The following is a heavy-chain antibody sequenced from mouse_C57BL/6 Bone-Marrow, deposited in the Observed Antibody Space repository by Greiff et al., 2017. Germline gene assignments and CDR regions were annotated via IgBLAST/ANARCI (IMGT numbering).Heavy chain of an antibody. CDR1: GYTFTDYN. J-gene: IGHJ3*01. Sequence: EVQRVESGPELVKPGASVKMSCKASGYTFTDYNMHWVKQSHGKSLEWIGYINPNNGGTSYNQKFKGKATLTVNKSSSTAYMELRSLTSEDSAVYYCARGYGTWFAYWGQGTLVTVSA. D-gene: IGHD1-1*01. V-gene: IGHV1-22*01. CDR3: ARGYGTWFAY. CDR2: INPNNGGT.